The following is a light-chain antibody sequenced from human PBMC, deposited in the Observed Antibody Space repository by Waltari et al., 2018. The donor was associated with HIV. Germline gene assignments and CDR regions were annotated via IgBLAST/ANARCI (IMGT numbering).Light chain of an antibody. J-gene: IGKJ1*01. CDR1: QGIGSY. V-gene: IGKV1-9*01. Sequence: DHHSTQSPSFLSPSVADRVSSSSRASQGIGSYLAWYQQKLGNAPNLLIYAASALQSGVPSRFSGSGSGTEFTLTISSLQPEDFATYYCQQLNGYPRTFGQGTKVERK. CDR2: AAS. CDR3: QQLNGYPRT.